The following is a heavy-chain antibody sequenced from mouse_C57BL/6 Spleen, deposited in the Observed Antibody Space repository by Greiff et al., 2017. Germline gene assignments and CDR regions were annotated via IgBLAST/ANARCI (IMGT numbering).Heavy chain of an antibody. CDR3: ASYYGSSYDYYAMDY. CDR1: GYTFTSYW. D-gene: IGHD1-1*01. Sequence: QVQLKQPGAELVKPGASVKLSCKASGYTFTSYWMHWVKQRPGRGLEWIGRIDPNSGGNKYNEKFKSKATLTVAKPSRTAYMQLSSLTSEDSAVYYGASYYGSSYDYYAMDYWGQGTSVTVSS. CDR2: IDPNSGGN. J-gene: IGHJ4*01. V-gene: IGHV1-72*01.